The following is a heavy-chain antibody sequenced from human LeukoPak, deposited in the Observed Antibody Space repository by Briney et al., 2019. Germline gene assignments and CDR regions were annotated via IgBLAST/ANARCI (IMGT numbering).Heavy chain of an antibody. Sequence: GGSLRLSCAASGFTVSSNYMSWVRQAPGKGLEWVSVIYSGGSTYYADSVKGRFTISRDNPKNTLYLQMNSLRAEDTAVYYCARSVYPYYFDYWGQGTLVTVSS. D-gene: IGHD1-14*01. V-gene: IGHV3-66*01. CDR1: GFTVSSNY. CDR3: ARSVYPYYFDY. CDR2: IYSGGST. J-gene: IGHJ4*02.